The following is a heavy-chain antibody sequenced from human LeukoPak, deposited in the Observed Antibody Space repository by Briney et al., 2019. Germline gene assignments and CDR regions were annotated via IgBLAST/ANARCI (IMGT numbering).Heavy chain of an antibody. V-gene: IGHV4-31*03. D-gene: IGHD3-22*01. CDR3: SRGLDSRKLGY. J-gene: IGHJ4*02. CDR1: GASFSSGDQY. Sequence: SETLSLTCTVSGASFSSGDQYWNWIRQSPGKVLEWIGSIHPSGGLYNNPSLESRVTISIDTSKNQFSLNLNSVTAADTAVYFCSRGLDSRKLGYWGQGTLVTVSS. CDR2: IHPSGGL.